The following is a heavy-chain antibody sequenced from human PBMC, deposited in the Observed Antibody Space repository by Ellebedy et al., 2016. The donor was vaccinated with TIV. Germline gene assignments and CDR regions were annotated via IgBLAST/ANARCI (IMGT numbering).Heavy chain of an antibody. J-gene: IGHJ4*02. Sequence: GESLKISCAASGFTFSSYGMHWVRQAPGKGLEWLAIISYDGSNDYYADSVKGRFTISRDNSKNTLSLQMNGLRADDTAVYYCARGMTNHYFDYWGQGTLVTVS. CDR1: GFTFSSYG. CDR2: ISYDGSND. D-gene: IGHD4-11*01. V-gene: IGHV3-30*03. CDR3: ARGMTNHYFDY.